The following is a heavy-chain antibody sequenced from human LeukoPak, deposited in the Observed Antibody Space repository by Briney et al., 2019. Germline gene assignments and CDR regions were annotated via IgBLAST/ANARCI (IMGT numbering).Heavy chain of an antibody. Sequence: SETLSLTCTVSGGSISSYYWSWIRQPPGKGLEWIGYIYYSGSTNYNPSLKSRVTISVDTSKNQFSLKLSSVTAADTAVYYCARGGAGYCSSTSCYALKSFDYWGQGTLVTVSS. J-gene: IGHJ4*02. CDR1: GGSISSYY. D-gene: IGHD2-2*01. V-gene: IGHV4-59*08. CDR3: ARGGAGYCSSTSCYALKSFDY. CDR2: IYYSGST.